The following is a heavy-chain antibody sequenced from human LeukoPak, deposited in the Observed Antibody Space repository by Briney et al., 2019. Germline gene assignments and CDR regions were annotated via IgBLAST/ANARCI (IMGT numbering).Heavy chain of an antibody. J-gene: IGHJ4*02. CDR1: GFTFSSYE. V-gene: IGHV3-21*05. Sequence: GGSLRLSCAASGFTFSSYEMNWVRQAPGKGLEWVSYISSSSSYIYYADSVKGRFTISRDNAKNSLYLQMNSLRAEDTAVYYCARGDRGGYSYGFDYWGQGTLVTVSS. CDR2: ISSSSSYI. CDR3: ARGDRGGYSYGFDY. D-gene: IGHD5-18*01.